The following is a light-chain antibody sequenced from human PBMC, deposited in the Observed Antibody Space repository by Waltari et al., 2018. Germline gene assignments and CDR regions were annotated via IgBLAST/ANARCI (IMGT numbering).Light chain of an antibody. Sequence: QSALTQPVSVSGSPGQSIAIPCTGTRSDVGGYDYVFWYQQHPGKVPKLMIYDVSARPSGVSNRFSGSKSGNTASLTISGLQAEDEADYYCTSFTSSRTYVFGTGTKVTVL. J-gene: IGLJ1*01. V-gene: IGLV2-14*03. CDR2: DVS. CDR1: RSDVGGYDY. CDR3: TSFTSSRTYV.